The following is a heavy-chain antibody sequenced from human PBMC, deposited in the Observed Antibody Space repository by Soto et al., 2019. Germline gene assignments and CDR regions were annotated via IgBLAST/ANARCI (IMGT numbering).Heavy chain of an antibody. D-gene: IGHD2-2*02. V-gene: IGHV1-69*13. CDR3: ARSIVVVPAAIGGLYGMDV. Sequence: SVKVSCKASGGTFSSYAISWVRQAPGQGLEWMGGIIPIFGTANYAQKFQGRVTITADESTSTAYMELSSLRSEDTAVYYCARSIVVVPAAIGGLYGMDVWGQGTTVTVSS. J-gene: IGHJ6*02. CDR1: GGTFSSYA. CDR2: IIPIFGTA.